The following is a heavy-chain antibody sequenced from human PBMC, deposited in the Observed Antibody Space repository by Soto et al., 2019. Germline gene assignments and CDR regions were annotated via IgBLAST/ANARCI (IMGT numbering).Heavy chain of an antibody. Sequence: ASVKVSCKVSGYTLTKLSMHWVRQAPGKRLEWMGNFDPEDGERIYAEKFQGRVTMTEDTSTDTAYMDLSNLRSEDTAVYYCATSPAFSWFGEFWNTLDSWGQGTLVTVSS. V-gene: IGHV1-24*01. J-gene: IGHJ4*02. CDR3: ATSPAFSWFGEFWNTLDS. CDR2: FDPEDGER. CDR1: GYTLTKLS. D-gene: IGHD3-10*01.